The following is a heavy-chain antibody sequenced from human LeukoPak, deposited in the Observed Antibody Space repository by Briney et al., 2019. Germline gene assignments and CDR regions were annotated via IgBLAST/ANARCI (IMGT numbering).Heavy chain of an antibody. CDR1: GFTFSSYE. J-gene: IGHJ4*02. CDR3: ARDKGTYYYDSSPEGY. V-gene: IGHV3-48*03. D-gene: IGHD3-22*01. Sequence: GGSLRLSCAASGFTFSSYEMNWVRQAPGKGLEWVSYISSSGSTIYYADSVKGRFTISRDNAKNSLYLQMNSLRAEDTAVYYCARDKGTYYYDSSPEGYWGQGTPVTVSS. CDR2: ISSSGSTI.